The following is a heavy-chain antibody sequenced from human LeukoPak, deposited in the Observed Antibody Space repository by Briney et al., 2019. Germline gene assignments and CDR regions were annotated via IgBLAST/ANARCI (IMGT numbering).Heavy chain of an antibody. CDR3: AKDIGYSYCYYYYYGMDV. Sequence: GRSLRLSCAAYRFTFDDYVMYWVRQAARKGLEWVSGIRWNSGSIGYADSVKGRFTISRDNAKNSMYLQMNSLRAEETGLYYCAKDIGYSYCYYYYYGMDVWGQGTTVTVSS. V-gene: IGHV3-9*01. D-gene: IGHD5-18*01. J-gene: IGHJ6*02. CDR1: RFTFDDYV. CDR2: IRWNSGSI.